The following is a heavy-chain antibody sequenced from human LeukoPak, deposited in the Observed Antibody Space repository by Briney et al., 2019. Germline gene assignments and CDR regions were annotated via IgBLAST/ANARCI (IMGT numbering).Heavy chain of an antibody. Sequence: TGGSLRLSCAASGFTFSSYEMTWVRQAPGKGLEWVSNISSSDTTMHYADSVKGRFTISRDNARNSLYLQMNSLRAEDTALYYCASIPTAYCRGTSCYAVDYWGQGTPVTVSS. CDR1: GFTFSSYE. CDR2: ISSSDTTM. CDR3: ASIPTAYCRGTSCYAVDY. D-gene: IGHD2-2*01. V-gene: IGHV3-48*03. J-gene: IGHJ4*02.